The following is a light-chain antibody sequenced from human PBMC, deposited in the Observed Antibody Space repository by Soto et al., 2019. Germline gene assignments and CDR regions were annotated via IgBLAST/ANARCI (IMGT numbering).Light chain of an antibody. J-gene: IGKJ4*01. CDR2: KAS. CDR1: QTISSW. Sequence: DIQMTQSPSTLSGSVGGRVTITCRASQTISSWLAWYQQKPGKAPKLLIYKASTLKSGVPSRFSGSGSGTEFTLTISSLQPDDFATYYCQQLSTYPSTFGGGTKVDIK. CDR3: QQLSTYPST. V-gene: IGKV1-5*03.